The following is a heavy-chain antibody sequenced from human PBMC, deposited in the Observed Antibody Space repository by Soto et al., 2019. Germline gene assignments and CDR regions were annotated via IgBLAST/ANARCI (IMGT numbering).Heavy chain of an antibody. CDR3: EKVVRSGSIYY. D-gene: IGHD1-26*01. J-gene: IGHJ4*02. CDR2: IYYSGST. CDR1: GGSISSYY. Sequence: QVQLQESGPGLVKPSETLSLTCTVSGGSISSYYWSWIRQPPGKGLEWIGYIYYSGSTNYNPSLKSRVTISVDTSKNQFSLKLSSVTAADTAVYYCEKVVRSGSIYYWGQGTLVTVPS. V-gene: IGHV4-59*01.